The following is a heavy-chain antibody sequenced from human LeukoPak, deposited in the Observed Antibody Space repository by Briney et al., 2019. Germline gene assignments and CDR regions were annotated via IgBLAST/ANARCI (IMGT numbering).Heavy chain of an antibody. Sequence: GGSLRLSCAASGFTFSSYSMNWVRQAPGEGLEWVSSIRSSSSYIYYADSVKGRFTISRDNAKNSLYLQMNSLRAEDTAVYYCARDSSSWNYWGQGTLVTVSS. CDR2: IRSSSSYI. CDR1: GFTFSSYS. D-gene: IGHD6-13*01. CDR3: ARDSSSWNY. V-gene: IGHV3-21*01. J-gene: IGHJ4*02.